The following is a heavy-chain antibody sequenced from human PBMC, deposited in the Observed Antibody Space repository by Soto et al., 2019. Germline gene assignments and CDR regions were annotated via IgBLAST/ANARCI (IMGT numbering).Heavy chain of an antibody. Sequence: ASVKVSCKASGDTFSSYAISWVRQAPGQGLEWVGGIIPIFGTANYAQKFQGRVTITADESTSTAYMELSSLRSEDTAVYYCARDGSGYRSRASPMDVWGQGTTVTVSS. D-gene: IGHD3-22*01. V-gene: IGHV1-69*13. J-gene: IGHJ6*02. CDR2: IIPIFGTA. CDR3: ARDGSGYRSRASPMDV. CDR1: GDTFSSYA.